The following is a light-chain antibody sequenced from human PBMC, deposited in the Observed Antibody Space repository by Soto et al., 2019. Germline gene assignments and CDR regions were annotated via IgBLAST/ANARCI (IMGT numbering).Light chain of an antibody. Sequence: QSALTQPASVSGSPGQSITISCTGTSSDVGGYDYVSWYQQHPDKAPKLMIYDVSNRPSGVSDRFSGSKSGNTASLTIFGLQAEDEGDYYCSSFTRITTYVFGTGTRSPP. V-gene: IGLV2-14*03. CDR1: SSDVGGYDY. CDR2: DVS. CDR3: SSFTRITTYV. J-gene: IGLJ1*01.